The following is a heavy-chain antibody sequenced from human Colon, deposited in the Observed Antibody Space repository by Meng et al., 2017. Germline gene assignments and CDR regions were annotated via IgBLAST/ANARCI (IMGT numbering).Heavy chain of an antibody. CDR2: VFHTGGS. V-gene: IGHV4-4*02. CDR1: GASIPTRNW. CDR3: ARGGDWGFDY. D-gene: IGHD3-16*01. J-gene: IGHJ4*02. Sequence: QVHPQDAGPGLLTPYEPRSFTCAVSGASIPTRNWWKWARQAPGKGLEWIGYVFHTGGSSYNPSLESRLTISVDRSKNQFYLNLRSVTAADTATYYCARGGDWGFDYWGPGTLVTVSS.